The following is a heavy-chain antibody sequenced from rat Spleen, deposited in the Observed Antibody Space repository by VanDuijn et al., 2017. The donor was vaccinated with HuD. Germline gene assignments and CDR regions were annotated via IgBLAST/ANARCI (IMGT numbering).Heavy chain of an antibody. D-gene: IGHD5-1*01. Sequence: EVQLVESGGGLVQPGNSLKLSCVVSGFTFSDYAMAWVRQSPKKGLEWVATIIYDGSSTYYRDSVKGRFTTSRDNAKSTLYLQMNSLRSEDTATYYCARQNWPYYFDYWGQGVMVTVSS. J-gene: IGHJ2*01. CDR2: IIYDGSST. CDR1: GFTFSDYA. CDR3: ARQNWPYYFDY. V-gene: IGHV5-17*01.